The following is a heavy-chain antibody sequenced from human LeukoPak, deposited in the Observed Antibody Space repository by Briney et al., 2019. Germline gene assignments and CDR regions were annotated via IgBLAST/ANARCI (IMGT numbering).Heavy chain of an antibody. CDR3: VKEGYSSSWATFAS. J-gene: IGHJ4*02. CDR2: IRGSGDTT. D-gene: IGHD6-13*01. V-gene: IGHV3-23*01. CDR1: VFTFSIYA. Sequence: GGSLRLSCAASVFTFSIYAMTGVRQAPGKGLEWVSAIRGSGDTTYYADSVKGRFTISRDNSKNTLYLQMTSLRAETPPLYYCVKEGYSSSWATFASWGQGNPVTVSS.